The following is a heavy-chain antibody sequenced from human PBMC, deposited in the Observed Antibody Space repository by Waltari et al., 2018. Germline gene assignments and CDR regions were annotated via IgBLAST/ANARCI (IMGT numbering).Heavy chain of an antibody. Sequence: QLQLRESGPGLVKPSETLSLTCTVSGGSISSSSYYWGWIRQPPGKGLEWIGSIYYSGSTSYNPSLKSRVTISVDTSKTQFSLKLSSVTAADTAVYYCARRGDGVGIVVVVAATPWRWFDPWGQGTLVTVSS. CDR1: GGSISSSSYY. D-gene: IGHD2-15*01. V-gene: IGHV4-39*01. CDR2: IYYSGST. J-gene: IGHJ5*02. CDR3: ARRGDGVGIVVVVAATPWRWFDP.